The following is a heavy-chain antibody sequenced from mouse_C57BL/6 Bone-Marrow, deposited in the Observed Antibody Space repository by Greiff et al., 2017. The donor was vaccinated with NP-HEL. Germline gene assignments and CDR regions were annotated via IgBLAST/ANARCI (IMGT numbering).Heavy chain of an antibody. CDR2: IYPGSGST. Sequence: VQLQQPGAELVKPGASVKMSCKASGYTFTSYWITWVKQRPGQGLEWIGDIYPGSGSTNYNEKFKSKATLTVDTSSSTAYMQLSSLTSEDSAVYYCARGILLRFPWFAYWGQGTLVTVSA. J-gene: IGHJ3*01. CDR1: GYTFTSYW. D-gene: IGHD1-1*01. V-gene: IGHV1-55*01. CDR3: ARGILLRFPWFAY.